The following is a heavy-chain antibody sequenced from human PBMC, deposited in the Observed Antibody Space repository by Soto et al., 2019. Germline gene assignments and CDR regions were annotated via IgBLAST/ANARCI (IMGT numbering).Heavy chain of an antibody. CDR3: ARALFGRGCTNGVCYSAGY. J-gene: IGHJ4*02. D-gene: IGHD2-8*01. Sequence: GASVKVSCKASGYTFTGYYMHWVRQAPGQGLEWMGWINPNSGGINYAQKFQGRVTMTRDTSISTAYMELSRLRSDDTAVYYCARALFGRGCTNGVCYSAGYWGQGTLVTVSS. CDR1: GYTFTGYY. V-gene: IGHV1-2*02. CDR2: INPNSGGI.